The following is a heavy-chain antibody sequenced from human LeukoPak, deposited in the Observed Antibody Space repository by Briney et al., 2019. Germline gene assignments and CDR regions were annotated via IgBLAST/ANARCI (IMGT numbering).Heavy chain of an antibody. V-gene: IGHV3-23*01. Sequence: GGPLRLPCAASGFTFSSFAMSWVRQAPGKGLEWVSSISGSGESTYYADYVKGRFTVSRDNSKNTLNLQLNSLRAEDTAVYYCAKDAIGQYRPYYFDCRGQGTLVTVSS. CDR3: AKDAIGQYRPYYFDC. D-gene: IGHD3-16*02. CDR2: ISGSGEST. CDR1: GFTFSSFA. J-gene: IGHJ4*02.